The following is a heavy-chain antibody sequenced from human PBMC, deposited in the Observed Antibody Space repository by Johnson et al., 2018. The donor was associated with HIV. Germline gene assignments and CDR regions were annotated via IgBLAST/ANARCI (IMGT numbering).Heavy chain of an antibody. V-gene: IGHV3-30*02. D-gene: IGHD6-13*01. Sequence: QVQLVESGGGLVQPGKSLRLSCVASAFAFSSYAMHWVRQAPGKGLEWVAFIRYDGSNKYYADSVKGRFTLSRDNSKNTLYLQMNSLKADDTAIYYCAKDEEGYSSAWSAGTAFDIWGQGTMVTVSS. CDR1: AFAFSSYA. CDR3: AKDEEGYSSAWSAGTAFDI. CDR2: IRYDGSNK. J-gene: IGHJ3*02.